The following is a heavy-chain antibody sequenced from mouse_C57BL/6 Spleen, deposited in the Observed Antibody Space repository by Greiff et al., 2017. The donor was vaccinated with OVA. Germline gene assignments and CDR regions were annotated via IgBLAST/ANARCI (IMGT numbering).Heavy chain of an antibody. J-gene: IGHJ4*01. Sequence: EVQRVESGEGLVKPGGSLKLSCAASGFTFSSYAMSWVRQTPEKRLEWVAYISSGGDYIYYADTVKGRFTISRDNARNTLYLQMSSLKSEDTAMYYCTRDGGYYGSSYVNYYAMDYWGQGTSVTVSS. CDR3: TRDGGYYGSSYVNYYAMDY. CDR1: GFTFSSYA. D-gene: IGHD1-1*01. V-gene: IGHV5-9-1*02. CDR2: ISSGGDYI.